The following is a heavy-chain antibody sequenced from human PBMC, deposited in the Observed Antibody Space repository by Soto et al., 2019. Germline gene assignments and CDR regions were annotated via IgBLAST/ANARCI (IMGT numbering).Heavy chain of an antibody. CDR1: GGSISSGGYS. D-gene: IGHD4-17*01. CDR3: ARVYGDYVFDY. V-gene: IGHV4-30-2*01. J-gene: IGHJ4*02. CDR2: IYHSGST. Sequence: ASETLSLTCAVSGGSISSGGYSWSWIRQPPGKGLEWIGYIYHSGSTYYNPSLKSRVTISVDRSKNQFSLKLSSVTAADTAVYYCARVYGDYVFDYWGQGTLVTVSS.